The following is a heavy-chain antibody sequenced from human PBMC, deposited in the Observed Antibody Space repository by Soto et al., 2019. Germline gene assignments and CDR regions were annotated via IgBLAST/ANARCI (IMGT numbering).Heavy chain of an antibody. V-gene: IGHV1-3*01. D-gene: IGHD3-16*02. CDR1: GYRYNGYT. J-gene: IGHJ4*02. Sequence: GVPAEVSIKGSGYRYNGYTMHLAGQAHEKRLEWMGWINAGNGNIKYSQKFQGRVTITRDTSASTAYMELSSLRSEDTAVYYCARDSGGEYYDYVWGSYRPYYFDYWGQGTLVTVSS. CDR2: INAGNGNI. CDR3: ARDSGGEYYDYVWGSYRPYYFDY.